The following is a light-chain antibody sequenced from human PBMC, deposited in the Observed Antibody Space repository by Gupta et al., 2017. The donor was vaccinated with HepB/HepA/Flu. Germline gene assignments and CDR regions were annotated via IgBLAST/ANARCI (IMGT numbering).Light chain of an antibody. CDR3: NSRDSSGNHLV. CDR2: GKN. Sequence: TCKGDSLRSYYASWYQQKPAPAPVLAIYGKNNRPSGIPDRFSGSSSGNTASLTITGAQAEDEADYYCNSRDSSGNHLVFGGGTKLTVL. CDR1: SLRSYY. J-gene: IGLJ2*01. V-gene: IGLV3-19*01.